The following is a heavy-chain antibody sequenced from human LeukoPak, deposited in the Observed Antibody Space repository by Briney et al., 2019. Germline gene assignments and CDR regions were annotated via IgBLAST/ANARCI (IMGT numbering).Heavy chain of an antibody. CDR3: AREENESSSWRNY. J-gene: IGHJ4*02. CDR1: GFTVSSNY. V-gene: IGHV3-66*01. D-gene: IGHD6-13*01. CDR2: IYSGGST. Sequence: GGSQRLSCAASGFTVSSNYMSWVRQAPGKGLEWVSVIYSGGSTYYADSVKGRFTISRDNSKNTLYLQMNSLRAEDTAVYYCAREENESSSWRNYWGQGTLVTVSS.